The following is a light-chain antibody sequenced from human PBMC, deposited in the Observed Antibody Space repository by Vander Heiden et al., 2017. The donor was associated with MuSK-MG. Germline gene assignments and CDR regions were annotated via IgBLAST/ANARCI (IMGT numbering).Light chain of an antibody. Sequence: EIVMTQSPATLSVPPGERATLSCRASQSVSSNLAWYQQKPGQAPRLLIYGASTRATGIPARFSGSGYGTEFTLTISSLQSEDFAVYYCQQNNNWPPLTFGGGTKVEIK. V-gene: IGKV3-15*01. J-gene: IGKJ4*01. CDR3: QQNNNWPPLT. CDR2: GAS. CDR1: QSVSSN.